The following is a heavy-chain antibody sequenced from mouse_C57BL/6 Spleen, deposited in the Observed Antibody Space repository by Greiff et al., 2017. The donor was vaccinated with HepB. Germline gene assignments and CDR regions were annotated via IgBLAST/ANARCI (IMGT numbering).Heavy chain of an antibody. D-gene: IGHD2-2*01. Sequence: DVMLVESEGGLVQPGSSMKLSCTASGFTFSDYYMAWVRQVPEKGLEWVANINYDGSSTYYLDSLKSRFIIARDNAKNILYLQMSSLKSEDTATYYCARDRGMVTTGGLAYWGQGTLVTVSA. V-gene: IGHV5-16*01. CDR2: INYDGSST. CDR3: ARDRGMVTTGGLAY. CDR1: GFTFSDYY. J-gene: IGHJ3*01.